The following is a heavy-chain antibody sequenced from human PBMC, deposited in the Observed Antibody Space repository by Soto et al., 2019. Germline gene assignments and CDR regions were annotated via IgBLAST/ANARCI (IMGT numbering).Heavy chain of an antibody. D-gene: IGHD3-16*01. CDR1: GYTFSDFD. CDR2: MNAKSGDT. V-gene: IGHV1-8*01. Sequence: QAHLEQSGAEVKRPGASVKVSCKASGYTFSDFDINWLRQASGQGPEWMGWMNAKSGDTFFAQRFQGKFNMTWDTSLSTVCMEVVSLTSDDTAMYYCARGNTFNYAGFDVWGQGTTVAVSS. CDR3: ARGNTFNYAGFDV. J-gene: IGHJ6*02.